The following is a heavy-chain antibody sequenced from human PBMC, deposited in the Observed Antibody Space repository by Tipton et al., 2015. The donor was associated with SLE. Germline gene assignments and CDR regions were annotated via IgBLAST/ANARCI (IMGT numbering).Heavy chain of an antibody. V-gene: IGHV4-39*01. J-gene: IGHJ5*02. CDR1: GGSISSSSYY. Sequence: TLSLTCTVSGGSISSSSYYWGWIRQPPGKGLEWIGSIYYSGSTYYNPSLKSRVTISVDTSKNQFSLKLSSVTAADTAVYYCGVGSGDWFDPWGQGTLVAVSS. CDR2: IYYSGST. CDR3: GVGSGDWFDP. D-gene: IGHD3-10*01.